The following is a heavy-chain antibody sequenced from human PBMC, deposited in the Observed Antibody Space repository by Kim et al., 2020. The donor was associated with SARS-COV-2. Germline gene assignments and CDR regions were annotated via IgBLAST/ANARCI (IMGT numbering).Heavy chain of an antibody. Sequence: RVTISVDTSKNQFSLKLSSVTAADTAVYYCARGQRRKTIVVVPAATRFDPWGQGTLVTVSS. J-gene: IGHJ5*02. V-gene: IGHV4-34*01. D-gene: IGHD2-2*01. CDR3: ARGQRRKTIVVVPAATRFDP.